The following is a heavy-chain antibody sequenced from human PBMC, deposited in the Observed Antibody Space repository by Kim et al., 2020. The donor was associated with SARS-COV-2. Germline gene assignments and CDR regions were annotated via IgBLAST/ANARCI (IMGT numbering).Heavy chain of an antibody. CDR3: VRYMSASASHKFDP. V-gene: IGHV4-39*01. J-gene: IGHJ5*02. Sequence: YTPSLKSRVAISVDTSKTQFSLNLRSVTAADTAVYYCVRYMSASASHKFDPWGQGTQVTVSS. D-gene: IGHD6-6*01.